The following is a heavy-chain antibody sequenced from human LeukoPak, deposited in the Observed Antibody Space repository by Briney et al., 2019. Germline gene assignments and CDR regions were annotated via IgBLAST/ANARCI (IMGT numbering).Heavy chain of an antibody. V-gene: IGHV1-18*01. CDR2: ISAYNGNT. CDR3: ARGVAGSGWEYYFDY. J-gene: IGHJ4*02. D-gene: IGHD6-19*01. Sequence: ASVKVSCRASAYTFTSYGISWVRQAPGQWLEWMGWISAYNGNTNYAQKLQGRVTMTTDTSTSTAYMELRSLRSDDTAVYYCARGVAGSGWEYYFDYWGQGTLVTVSS. CDR1: AYTFTSYG.